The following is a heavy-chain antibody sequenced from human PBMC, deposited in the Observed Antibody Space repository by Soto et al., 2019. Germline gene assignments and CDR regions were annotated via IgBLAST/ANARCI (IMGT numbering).Heavy chain of an antibody. D-gene: IGHD3-10*01. V-gene: IGHV4-31*03. J-gene: IGHJ3*02. Sequence: SETLSLTCTVSGGSLTSGAYYWSWIRQHPEKGLEWIGYIYYTGNTHYNPSLKSRISISMDTSQNQFSLNLSSVTAADTAVYFCARGWGERVFDAFEIWGQGTMVTVSS. CDR3: ARGWGERVFDAFEI. CDR2: IYYTGNT. CDR1: GGSLTSGAYY.